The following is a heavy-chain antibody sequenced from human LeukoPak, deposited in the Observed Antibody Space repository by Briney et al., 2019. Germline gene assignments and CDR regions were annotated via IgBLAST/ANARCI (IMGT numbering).Heavy chain of an antibody. CDR1: GGTFSSYA. CDR2: IIPIFGTA. J-gene: IGHJ4*02. Sequence: SVKVSCKASGGTFSSYAISWVRQAPGQGLEWMGGIIPIFGTANYAQKFQGRVTITTDESTSTAYMELSSLRSEDTAVYHCACRDGYNYGFDYWGQGTLVTVSS. V-gene: IGHV1-69*05. CDR3: ACRDGYNYGFDY. D-gene: IGHD5-24*01.